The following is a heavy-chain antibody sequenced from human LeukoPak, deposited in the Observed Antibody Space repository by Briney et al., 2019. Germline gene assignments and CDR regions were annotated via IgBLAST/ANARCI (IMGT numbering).Heavy chain of an antibody. Sequence: GGSLRLSCAASGFTFSSYGMHWVRQAPGKGPEWVAFIRYDGSNKYYADSVKGRFTISRDNSKNTLYLQMNSLRAEDTAVYYCASTGYSSGWRHFDYWGQGTLVTVSS. D-gene: IGHD6-19*01. CDR3: ASTGYSSGWRHFDY. CDR2: IRYDGSNK. CDR1: GFTFSSYG. J-gene: IGHJ4*02. V-gene: IGHV3-30*02.